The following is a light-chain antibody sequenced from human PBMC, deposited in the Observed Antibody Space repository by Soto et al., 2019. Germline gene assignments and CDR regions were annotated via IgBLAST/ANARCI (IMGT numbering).Light chain of an antibody. CDR3: QQRSNWPPIT. CDR2: GAS. CDR1: QSVSSK. J-gene: IGKJ5*01. V-gene: IGKV3-15*01. Sequence: EIVMTQSPATLSVSPGEGATLSCRASQSVSSKFAWYQQKPGQAPRLLLYGASTRATGVPARFSGSGSGTEYTPTISSLQSEDFAAYYCQQRSNWPPITFGQGTRLEI.